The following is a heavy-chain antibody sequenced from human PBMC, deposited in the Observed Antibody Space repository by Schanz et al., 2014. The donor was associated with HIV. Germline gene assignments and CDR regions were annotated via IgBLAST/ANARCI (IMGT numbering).Heavy chain of an antibody. Sequence: VQLVESGGGVVQPGGSLRLSCAASGFTFSSYAMTWVRQAPGKGLDWVSTISGSDGDTYYADSVKGRFTISRDNAKNSVYLQMNSLRAEDTAVYYCARGTAYDYVDYWGQGTLFTVSS. V-gene: IGHV3-23*04. CDR1: GFTFSSYA. CDR2: ISGSDGDT. CDR3: ARGTAYDYVDY. D-gene: IGHD5-12*01. J-gene: IGHJ4*02.